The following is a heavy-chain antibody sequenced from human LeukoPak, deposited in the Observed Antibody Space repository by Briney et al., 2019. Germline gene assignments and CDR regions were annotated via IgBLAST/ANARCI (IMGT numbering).Heavy chain of an antibody. CDR2: MNPNSGNT. Sequence: ASVKVSCKASGYTFTSYDINWVRQATGQGLEWMGWMNPNSGNTGYAQKFQGRVTMTRNTSISTAYMELSSLRPEDTAVYYCARWYYDFWSGYLLDYYYGMDVWGQGTTVTVSS. D-gene: IGHD3-3*01. J-gene: IGHJ6*02. V-gene: IGHV1-8*01. CDR1: GYTFTSYD. CDR3: ARWYYDFWSGYLLDYYYGMDV.